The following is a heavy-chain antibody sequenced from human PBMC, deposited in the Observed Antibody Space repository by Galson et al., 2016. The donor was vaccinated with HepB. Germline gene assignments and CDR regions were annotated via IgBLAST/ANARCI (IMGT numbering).Heavy chain of an antibody. J-gene: IGHJ4*02. CDR1: GFTFNSHK. V-gene: IGHV3-48*02. Sequence: SLRLSCAASGFTFNSHKMQWVRQAPGKGLEWLSDISGSGYIIQYADSVKGRFTTSRDNAKNSLFLQMNSLRDEDTDVYYCAREGAYSGNDFGGGFDFWGQGTLVTVSS. CDR2: ISGSGYII. D-gene: IGHD5-12*01. CDR3: AREGAYSGNDFGGGFDF.